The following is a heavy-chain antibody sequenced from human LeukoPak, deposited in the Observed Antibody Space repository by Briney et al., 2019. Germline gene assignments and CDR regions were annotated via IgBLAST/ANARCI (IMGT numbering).Heavy chain of an antibody. D-gene: IGHD3-10*01. Sequence: GGSLRLSCAASGFTVSGNYVNWVRQAPGKGLEWVSAISGSGDSTYYADSVKGRFTISRDNSKNMLYLQMNSLRVEDTAVYYCASLGPQQLWQGYWGQGTLVTVSS. CDR3: ASLGPQQLWQGY. J-gene: IGHJ4*02. CDR1: GFTVSGNY. CDR2: ISGSGDST. V-gene: IGHV3-23*01.